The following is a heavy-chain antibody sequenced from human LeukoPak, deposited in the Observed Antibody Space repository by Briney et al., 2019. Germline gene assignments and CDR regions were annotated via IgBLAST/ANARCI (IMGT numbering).Heavy chain of an antibody. CDR3: ARYSRRGYYYGMDV. D-gene: IGHD1-26*01. CDR2: IYHSGST. J-gene: IGHJ6*02. Sequence: PSETLSLTCAVSGGSISSGGYSWSWIRQPPGKGLEWIGYIYHSGSTYYNPSLKSRVTRSVDRSKNQFSLKLSSVTAADTAVYYCARYSRRGYYYGMDVWGQGTTVTVSS. V-gene: IGHV4-30-2*01. CDR1: GGSISSGGYS.